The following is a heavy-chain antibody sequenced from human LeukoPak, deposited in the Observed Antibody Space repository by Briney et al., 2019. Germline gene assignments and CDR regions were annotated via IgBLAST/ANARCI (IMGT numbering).Heavy chain of an antibody. V-gene: IGHV3-30*04. CDR3: VRGAAGRLYWYALDV. J-gene: IGHJ6*02. CDR2: LSYDESGQ. Sequence: QPGGSLRLSCAASGFRFGNYAMHWVRQAPGKGLEWLAVLSYDESGQKDADSVRGRFTISRDISKSILYLQMNNLRREDTAVYYCVRGAAGRLYWYALDVWGQGTTVTVSS. CDR1: GFRFGNYA. D-gene: IGHD2-8*02.